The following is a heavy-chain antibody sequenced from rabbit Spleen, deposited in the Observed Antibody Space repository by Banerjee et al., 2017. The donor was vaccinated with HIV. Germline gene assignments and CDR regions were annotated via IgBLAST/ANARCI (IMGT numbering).Heavy chain of an antibody. Sequence: QSLEESGGDLVKPGASLTLTCTASGIDFTNYYMSWVRQAPGKGLEWIGYIDPVFGSTYYASWVNGRFTISSHNAQNTLYLQLNSLTAADTATYFCARGPPYAGYAGYGYVYLNLWGPGTLVTVS. D-gene: IGHD6-1*01. J-gene: IGHJ4*01. CDR1: GIDFTNYY. CDR2: IDPVFGST. CDR3: ARGPPYAGYAGYGYVYLNL. V-gene: IGHV1S7*01.